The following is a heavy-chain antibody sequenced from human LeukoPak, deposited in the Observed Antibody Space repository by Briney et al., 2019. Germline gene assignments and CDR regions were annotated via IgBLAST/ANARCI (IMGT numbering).Heavy chain of an antibody. J-gene: IGHJ5*02. CDR2: INPNSGDT. Sequence: ASVNVSCKTSGYTFNGYYMHWVRQAPGQGLEWMGWINPNSGDTNYAQKFQGRVTMTSDTSIGTAYMELRRLRSDDTAVYYCARPAYYDILTDDPSNNWSDPWGQGTLVTVSS. CDR1: GYTFNGYY. D-gene: IGHD3-9*01. V-gene: IGHV1-2*02. CDR3: ARPAYYDILTDDPSNNWSDP.